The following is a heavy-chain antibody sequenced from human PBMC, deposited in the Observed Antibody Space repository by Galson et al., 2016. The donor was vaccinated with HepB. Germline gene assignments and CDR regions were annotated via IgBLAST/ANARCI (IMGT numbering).Heavy chain of an antibody. CDR1: GCTCSSYG. CDR2: VWYDGINN. Sequence: SLRLSCEGSGCTCSSYGMHGVRQAPGKGLEEMAVVWYDGINNYYGDSVQGRFTISRDNSRNTLYLQMNSLRAEDTAVYYCARDLGGSSCLDYWGQGTLVTVSS. J-gene: IGHJ4*02. D-gene: IGHD6-6*01. CDR3: ARDLGGSSCLDY. V-gene: IGHV3-33*01.